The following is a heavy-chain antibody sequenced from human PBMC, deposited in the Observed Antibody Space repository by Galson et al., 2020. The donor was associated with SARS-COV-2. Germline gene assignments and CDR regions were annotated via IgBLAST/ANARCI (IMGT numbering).Heavy chain of an antibody. V-gene: IGHV4-31*03. Sequence: ASETLSLTCTVSGGSVSSGGYYWNWIRQHPGKGLEWIGDIYDSGSTHYNPSLKSRVTISVDTSKNQFSLRLSSVTAADTAVYYCARDRGRLDLWKTGGGFDYWGQGILVTVSS. CDR2: IYDSGST. CDR1: GGSVSSGGYY. J-gene: IGHJ4*02. D-gene: IGHD3-10*01. CDR3: ARDRGRLDLWKTGGGFDY.